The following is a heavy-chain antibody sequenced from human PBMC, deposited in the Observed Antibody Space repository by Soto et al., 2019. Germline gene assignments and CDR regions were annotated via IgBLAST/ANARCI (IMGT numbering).Heavy chain of an antibody. D-gene: IGHD3-16*02. J-gene: IGHJ4*02. V-gene: IGHV1-46*01. Sequence: QVQLVQSGAEVKKPGASVKVSCKASGYTFTSYYMHWVRQAPGQGLEWMGIINTSGGSTSYAQKFHGRVTMTRDTSTSTVYMELSSLRSDDTAVYYCARGGLRLGELSSPYGYWGQGTLVTVSS. CDR2: INTSGGST. CDR3: ARGGLRLGELSSPYGY. CDR1: GYTFTSYY.